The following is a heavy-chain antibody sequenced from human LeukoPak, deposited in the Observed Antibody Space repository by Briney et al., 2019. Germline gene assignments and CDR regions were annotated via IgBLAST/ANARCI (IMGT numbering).Heavy chain of an antibody. V-gene: IGHV3-66*01. J-gene: IGHJ4*02. CDR2: IYSGGST. CDR1: GFTVSSNY. D-gene: IGHD3-9*01. CDR3: ARVTGYYGLDY. Sequence: GGSLRLSCAASGFTVSSNYMSWVRQAPGKGLEWVSIIYSGGSTYYADSVKGRFTISRDNSKNTLYLQMNSLRAEGTAVYYCARVTGYYGLDYWGQGTLVTVSS.